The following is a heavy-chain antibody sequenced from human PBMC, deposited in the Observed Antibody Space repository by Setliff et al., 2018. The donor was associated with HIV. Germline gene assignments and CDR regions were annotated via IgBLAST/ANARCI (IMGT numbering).Heavy chain of an antibody. D-gene: IGHD2-15*01. CDR2: IYDSGSP. CDR3: ARGGRSDGYHIAS. J-gene: IGHJ4*02. CDR1: GGSTSNEY. Sequence: SETLSLTCTVSGGSTSNEYWSWIRQPPGKGLEWIGYIYDSGSPKYNPSLKSRVTISIDTSKSQFSLTLTSVTAADTAVYYCARGGRSDGYHIASWGQGILVTVSS. V-gene: IGHV4-59*01.